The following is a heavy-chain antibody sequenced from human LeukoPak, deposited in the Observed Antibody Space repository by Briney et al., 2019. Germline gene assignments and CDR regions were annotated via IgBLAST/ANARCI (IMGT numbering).Heavy chain of an antibody. V-gene: IGHV1-8*03. D-gene: IGHD2-15*01. CDR2: MNPNSGNT. J-gene: IGHJ5*02. CDR1: GYTFTSYD. CDR3: ARGGYCSGGSCYGYNWFDP. Sequence: ASVKVSCKASGYTFTSYDINWVRQATGQGLEWMGWMNPNSGNTGYAQKFQGRVTITRNTSISTAYTELSSLRSEDTAVYYCARGGYCSGGSCYGYNWFDPWGQGTLVTVSS.